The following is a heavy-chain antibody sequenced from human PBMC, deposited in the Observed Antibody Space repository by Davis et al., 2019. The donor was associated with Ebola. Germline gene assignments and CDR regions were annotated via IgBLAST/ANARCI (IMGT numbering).Heavy chain of an antibody. Sequence: LNFSCASSGFTISSYDMHWVRQATGKCLEWVSAIGTAGDTYYPDSVKGRFTISRDNSKNTLYLQMHSLRAEDTAVYFCARVTGVGPPEAGPGDYRGQGTLVTVSS. CDR2: IGTAGDT. CDR3: ARVTGVGPPEAGPGDY. V-gene: IGHV3-13*01. CDR1: GFTISSYD. D-gene: IGHD1-26*01. J-gene: IGHJ4*02.